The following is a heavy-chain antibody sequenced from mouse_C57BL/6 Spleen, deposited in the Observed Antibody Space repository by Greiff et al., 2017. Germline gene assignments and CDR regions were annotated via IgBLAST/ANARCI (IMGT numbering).Heavy chain of an antibody. J-gene: IGHJ1*03. Sequence: EVQLVESGGGLVKPGGSLKLSCAASGFTFSSYAMSWVRQTPEKRLEWVATISDGGSYTYYPDNVKGRFTIARDTAKNNPYLQMSNLKSEDTAMYYWARSAYCCSSHWYFGVWGTGTTVTVSS. D-gene: IGHD1-1*01. CDR1: GFTFSSYA. V-gene: IGHV5-4*01. CDR3: ARSAYCCSSHWYFGV. CDR2: ISDGGSYT.